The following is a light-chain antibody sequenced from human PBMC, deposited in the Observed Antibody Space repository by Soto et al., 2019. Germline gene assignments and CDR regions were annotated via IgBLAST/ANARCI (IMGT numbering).Light chain of an antibody. CDR1: GSSIGTNT. CDR3: AAWDGSLNNVL. CDR2: GDN. Sequence: QLVLTQPPSASGTPGQRVIISCSGSGSSIGTNTVNWYRQLPGTAPKLLIYGDNQRPSGVPDRFSGSKSGTSASLAISGLQSEDEADYYCAAWDGSLNNVLFGGGTKLTVL. V-gene: IGLV1-44*01. J-gene: IGLJ2*01.